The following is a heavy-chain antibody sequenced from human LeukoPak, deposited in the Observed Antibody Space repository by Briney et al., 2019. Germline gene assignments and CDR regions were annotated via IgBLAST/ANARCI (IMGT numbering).Heavy chain of an antibody. CDR2: IKQDGSEK. CDR3: ARDVSPGITKDAFDI. J-gene: IGHJ3*02. CDR1: GFTFSSYW. D-gene: IGHD3-10*01. Sequence: PGGSLRLSCAASGFTFSSYWMSWVRQAPGKGLEWVANIKQDGSEKYYVDSVKGRFTISRDNAKNTLYLQMNSLRAEDTAVYYCARDVSPGITKDAFDIWGQGTMVTVSS. V-gene: IGHV3-7*01.